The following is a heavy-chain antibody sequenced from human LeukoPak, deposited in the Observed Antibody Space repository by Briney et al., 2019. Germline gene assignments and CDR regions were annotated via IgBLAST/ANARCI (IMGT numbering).Heavy chain of an antibody. D-gene: IGHD3-10*01. CDR2: ISYDGSNK. Sequence: GGSLRLSCAASGFTLSSYGMHWVRQAPGKGLEWVAVISYDGSNKYYADSVKGRFTISRDNSKNTLYLQMNSLRAEDTAVYYCARDMANYYGSGSYGAFDIWGQGTMVTVSS. J-gene: IGHJ3*02. CDR3: ARDMANYYGSGSYGAFDI. CDR1: GFTLSSYG. V-gene: IGHV3-30*03.